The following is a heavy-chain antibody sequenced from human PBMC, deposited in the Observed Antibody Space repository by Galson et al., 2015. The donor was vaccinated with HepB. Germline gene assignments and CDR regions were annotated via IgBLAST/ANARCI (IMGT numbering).Heavy chain of an antibody. CDR1: GFTFSHAW. Sequence: SLRLSCAASGFTFSHAWMSWVRQAPGKSLEWVGQIKNKNDGGTTDYAAPVKGRFTISRDDSKNTLFLQMNSLRTEDTAVYYCTRGYYSVLNNWGQGTLVTVSS. V-gene: IGHV3-15*01. CDR3: TRGYYSVLNN. J-gene: IGHJ4*02. CDR2: IKNKNDGGTT. D-gene: IGHD3-22*01.